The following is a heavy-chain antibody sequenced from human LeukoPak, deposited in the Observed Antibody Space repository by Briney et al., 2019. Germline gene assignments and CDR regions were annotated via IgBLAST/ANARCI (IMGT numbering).Heavy chain of an antibody. V-gene: IGHV3-11*01. Sequence: GGSLRLSCAASGFTFSDNYMSWIRQAPGKGLEWVSYISSGGTTIYYADSVKGRFTISRDNAKKSLYLQMNSLTAEDTAVYYCARAPPTSLDPWGPRTPVTLSS. CDR3: ARAPPTSLDP. CDR2: ISSGGTTI. J-gene: IGHJ5*02. CDR1: GFTFSDNY.